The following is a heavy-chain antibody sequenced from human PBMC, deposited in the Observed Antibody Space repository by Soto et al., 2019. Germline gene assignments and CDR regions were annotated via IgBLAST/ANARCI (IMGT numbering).Heavy chain of an antibody. CDR2: IKQDGSEK. D-gene: IGHD3-22*01. Sequence: GGSLRLSCAASGFTFSSYWMSWVRQAPGKGLEWVANIKQDGSEKYYVDSVKGRFTISRDNAENSLYLQMNSLRAEDTAVYYCARVGQYYDSSGYYYYFSYCGMDVWGQGTTVTVSS. CDR3: ARVGQYYDSSGYYYYFSYCGMDV. CDR1: GFTFSSYW. V-gene: IGHV3-7*01. J-gene: IGHJ6*02.